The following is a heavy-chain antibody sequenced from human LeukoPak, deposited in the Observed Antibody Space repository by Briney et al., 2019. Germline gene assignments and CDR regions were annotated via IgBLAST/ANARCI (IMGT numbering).Heavy chain of an antibody. V-gene: IGHV3-7*01. D-gene: IGHD5-18*01. Sequence: PGGSLRLSCAVFGFTFRNDWMSWVRQTRGKGLEWVAMIKQDGSGINYVDSVRGRFTISRDDAKNSLYLQMNNLRVEDTAVYYCASLDTALLNSAYWGQGTLVTVSS. J-gene: IGHJ4*02. CDR3: ASLDTALLNSAY. CDR2: IKQDGSGI. CDR1: GFTFRNDW.